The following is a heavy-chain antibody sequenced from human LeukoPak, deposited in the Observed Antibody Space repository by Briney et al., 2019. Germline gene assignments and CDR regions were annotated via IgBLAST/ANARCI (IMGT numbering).Heavy chain of an antibody. V-gene: IGHV3-30*03. D-gene: IGHD1-14*01. CDR3: AREPGPGYFDY. CDR2: ISHDGSDK. CDR1: GFSFSLYS. J-gene: IGHJ4*02. Sequence: GGSLRLSCVASGFSFSLYSMKWVRQAPGKGLEWVAVISHDGSDKHYTDSVKGRFTISRDNSRNTLYLQMNSLRAEDTAVYYCAREPGPGYFDYWGQGTLVTVSS.